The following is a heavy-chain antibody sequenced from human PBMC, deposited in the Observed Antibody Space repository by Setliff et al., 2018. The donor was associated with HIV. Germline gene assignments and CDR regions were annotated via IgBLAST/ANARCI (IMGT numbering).Heavy chain of an antibody. Sequence: SETLSLTCAVSGASINSNNWWSWVRQPPGKGLEWIGEIYHSGSTDSNPSLRSRVTISVDKSKNQLSLKLSSVTAADTAVYYCARQGYYYDNSGYFTIWGQGTLVTVSS. J-gene: IGHJ4*02. V-gene: IGHV4-4*02. CDR1: GASINSNNW. D-gene: IGHD3-22*01. CDR2: IYHSGST. CDR3: ARQGYYYDNSGYFTI.